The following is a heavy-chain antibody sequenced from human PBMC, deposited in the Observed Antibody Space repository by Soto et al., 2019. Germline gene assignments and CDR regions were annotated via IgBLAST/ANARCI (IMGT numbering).Heavy chain of an antibody. CDR1: WFRCNSQF. V-gene: IGHV3-53*01. CDR3: RAWLLAESFDV. Sequence: VQLVESGGGLMQPGGSLRLPLSASWFRCNSQFLNLVRQGPGKGLEWVSFTPRTGATLYADSVKGRLIVSRDDANNAVYLRLNSLTVDDTAVYYCRAWLLAESFDVWGPGTVVTVSA. D-gene: IGHD2-21*02. CDR2: TPRTGAT. J-gene: IGHJ3*01.